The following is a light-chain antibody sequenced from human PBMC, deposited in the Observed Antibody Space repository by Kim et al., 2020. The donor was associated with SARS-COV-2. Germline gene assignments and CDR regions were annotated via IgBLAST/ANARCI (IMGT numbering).Light chain of an antibody. V-gene: IGKV3-15*01. CDR2: GAS. Sequence: EIVMTQSPATLSVSPGERATLSCRASQSVSSNLAWYQQKPGLAPRLLIYGASTRATGIPARFSGSGSGTEFTLTISSLQSEDFAVYYCQQYHNWPPLTFGGGTKVDIK. CDR3: QQYHNWPPLT. J-gene: IGKJ4*01. CDR1: QSVSSN.